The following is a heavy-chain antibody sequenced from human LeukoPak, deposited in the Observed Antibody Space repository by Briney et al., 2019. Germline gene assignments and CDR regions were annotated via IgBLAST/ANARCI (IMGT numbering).Heavy chain of an antibody. CDR1: GFTFSSYA. Sequence: GGSLRPSCAASGFTFSSYAMSWVRQAPGKGLEWVSGISGSGDTTYYADSVKGRVTTSRDNSRNTLYLQMSSLRAEDTAVYYCARTQGYYFDASGYSFYWGQGTLVTVSS. J-gene: IGHJ4*02. CDR3: ARTQGYYFDASGYSFY. CDR2: ISGSGDTT. D-gene: IGHD3-22*01. V-gene: IGHV3-23*01.